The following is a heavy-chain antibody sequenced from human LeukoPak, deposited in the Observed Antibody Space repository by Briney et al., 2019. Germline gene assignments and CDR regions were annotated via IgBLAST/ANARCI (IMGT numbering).Heavy chain of an antibody. D-gene: IGHD3-10*01. V-gene: IGHV4-39*07. J-gene: IGHJ3*02. CDR2: IYYTGTT. Sequence: SETLSLTCIDSGGFITISSYYWGWIRQPPGKGLEWIGSIYYTGTTYYKPSLKSRVTISVDRSKNQFSLKLSSVTAADTAVYYCASPHYSSGSYYGFDIWGQGRMVTVSS. CDR3: ASPHYSSGSYYGFDI. CDR1: GGFITISSYY.